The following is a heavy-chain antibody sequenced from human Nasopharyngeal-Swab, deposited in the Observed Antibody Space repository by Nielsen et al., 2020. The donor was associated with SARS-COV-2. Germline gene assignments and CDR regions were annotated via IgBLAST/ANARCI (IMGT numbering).Heavy chain of an antibody. D-gene: IGHD2-15*01. J-gene: IGHJ4*02. CDR2: ISSSGGST. V-gene: IGHV3-23*01. Sequence: GESLKISCAASGFTFSSYAMSWVRQAPGKGLEWVSSISSSGGSTYYADSVKGRFTISRGNSKNTLYLQMHSLRAEDTAVYYCATPGTRCSGDTCNMWVFDYWGQGTLVTVSS. CDR1: GFTFSSYA. CDR3: ATPGTRCSGDTCNMWVFDY.